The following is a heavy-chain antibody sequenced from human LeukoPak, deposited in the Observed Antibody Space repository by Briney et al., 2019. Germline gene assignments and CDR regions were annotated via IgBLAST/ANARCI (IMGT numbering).Heavy chain of an antibody. V-gene: IGHV4-34*01. CDR3: ARGPGVVPAARDY. Sequence: SSETLSLTCAVSGYSIRSGNYWGWIRQPPGKGLEWIGEINHSGSTNYNPSLKSRVTISVDTSKNQFSLKLSSVTAADTAVYYCARGPGVVPAARDYWGQGTLVTVSS. D-gene: IGHD2-2*01. J-gene: IGHJ4*02. CDR1: GYSIRSGNY. CDR2: INHSGST.